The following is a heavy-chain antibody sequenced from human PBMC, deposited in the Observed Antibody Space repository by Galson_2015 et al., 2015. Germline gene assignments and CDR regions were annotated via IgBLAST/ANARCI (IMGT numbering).Heavy chain of an antibody. V-gene: IGHV3-33*01. CDR3: ARDAKSPPGYCSGGSCYSGEYYFDY. J-gene: IGHJ4*02. CDR2: IWYDGSNK. D-gene: IGHD2-15*01. CDR1: GFTFSSYG. Sequence: SLRLSCAASGFTFSSYGMHWVRQAPGKGLEWVAVIWYDGSNKYYADSVKGRFTISRDNSKNTLYLQMNSLRAEDTAVYYCARDAKSPPGYCSGGSCYSGEYYFDYWGQGTLVTVSS.